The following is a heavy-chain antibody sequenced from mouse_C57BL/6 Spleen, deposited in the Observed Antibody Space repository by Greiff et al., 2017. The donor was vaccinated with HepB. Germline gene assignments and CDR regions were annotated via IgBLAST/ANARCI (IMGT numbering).Heavy chain of an antibody. V-gene: IGHV10-1*01. Sequence: EVQRVESGGGLVQPKGSLKLSCAASGFSFNTYAMNWVRQAPGKGLEWVARIRSKSNNYATYYADSVKDRFTISRDDSESMLYLQMNNLKTEDTAMYYCVRPFYYEGYYAMDYWGQGTSVTVSS. CDR1: GFSFNTYA. CDR3: VRPFYYEGYYAMDY. CDR2: IRSKSNNYAT. J-gene: IGHJ4*01. D-gene: IGHD2-4*01.